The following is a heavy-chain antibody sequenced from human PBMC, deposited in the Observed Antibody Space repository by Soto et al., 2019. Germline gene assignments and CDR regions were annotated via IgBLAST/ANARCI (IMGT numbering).Heavy chain of an antibody. Sequence: SGTLSLTCTFSVFSVISVIYYLSFICQPPGKGLEWIEYIYYIGSTNYNPSLKSRVTISVDTSKNQFSLKVSSVTDADTAMYYCLRPKTRGLDVWGLRTTLTV. CDR1: VFSVISVIYY. J-gene: IGHJ6*02. CDR3: LRPKTRGLDV. CDR2: IYYIGST. V-gene: IGHV4-61*01.